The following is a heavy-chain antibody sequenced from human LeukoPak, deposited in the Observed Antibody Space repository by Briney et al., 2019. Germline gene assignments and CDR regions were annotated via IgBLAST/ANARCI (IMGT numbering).Heavy chain of an antibody. CDR1: GFTFSSYA. Sequence: GGSLRLSCAASGFTFSSYAMHWVRQAPGKGLGWVAVISYDGSNKYYADSVKGRFTISRDNSQNTLYLQVNSLRVEDTAVYYCARDSDSGSYWETMAADAFDLWGQGTRVTVSS. V-gene: IGHV3-30-3*01. D-gene: IGHD1-26*01. CDR3: ARDSDSGSYWETMAADAFDL. J-gene: IGHJ3*01. CDR2: ISYDGSNK.